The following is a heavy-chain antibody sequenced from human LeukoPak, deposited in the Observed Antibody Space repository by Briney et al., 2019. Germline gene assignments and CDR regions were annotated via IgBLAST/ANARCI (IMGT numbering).Heavy chain of an antibody. V-gene: IGHV1-24*01. CDR2: FDPEDGET. J-gene: IGHJ3*02. D-gene: IGHD5-18*01. Sequence: ASVKVSCKVSGYTLTELSMHWVRQAPGKGLEWMGGFDPEDGETIYAQKFQGRVTMTEDTSTDTAYMELGSLRSEDTAVYYCATGRGYPLPDAFDIWGQGTMVTVSS. CDR3: ATGRGYPLPDAFDI. CDR1: GYTLTELS.